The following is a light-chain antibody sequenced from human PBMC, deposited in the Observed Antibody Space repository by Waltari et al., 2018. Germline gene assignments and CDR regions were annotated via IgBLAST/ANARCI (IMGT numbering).Light chain of an antibody. V-gene: IGLV1-44*01. CDR2: NNN. J-gene: IGLJ2*01. CDR1: SSNIGSNT. Sequence: QSVLTQPPSASGTPVQRVTISCSGSSSNIGSNTVNWYQQLPGTAPKLLLYNNNQRPSGVPDRFSGSKSGTSASLAISGLQSEDEADYYCAAWDDSLHVVFGGGTKLTVL. CDR3: AAWDDSLHVV.